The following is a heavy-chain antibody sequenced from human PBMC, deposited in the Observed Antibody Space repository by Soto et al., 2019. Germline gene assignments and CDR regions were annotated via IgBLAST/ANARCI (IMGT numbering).Heavy chain of an antibody. Sequence: ASVKVSCKPSGYTFANYFIQWLRQAPGQGLEWMGWINPNDGGTNYAQKFQGRVAVTSDTSISTAYMELYSLTSDDTAIYYCAIDPWDDGGVTLAYWGQGTLVTVSS. J-gene: IGHJ4*02. V-gene: IGHV1-2*02. CDR3: AIDPWDDGGVTLAY. D-gene: IGHD1-1*01. CDR2: INPNDGGT. CDR1: GYTFANYF.